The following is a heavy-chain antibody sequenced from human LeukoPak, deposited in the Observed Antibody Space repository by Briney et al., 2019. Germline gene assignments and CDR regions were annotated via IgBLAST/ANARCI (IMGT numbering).Heavy chain of an antibody. V-gene: IGHV4-4*07. CDR2: IYTSGST. CDR1: GGSISSYY. CDR3: ARAGNYYDSSGSQTSFDR. D-gene: IGHD3-22*01. Sequence: SETLSLTCTVSGGSISSYYWSWIRQPAGKGLEWIGRIYTSGSTNYNPSLKSRVTISVDTSKNQFSLKLSSVTAADTAVYYCARAGNYYDSSGSQTSFDRWGQGTLVTVSS. J-gene: IGHJ4*02.